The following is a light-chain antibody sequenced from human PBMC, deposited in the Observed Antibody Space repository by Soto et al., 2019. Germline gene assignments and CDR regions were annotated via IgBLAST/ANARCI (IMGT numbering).Light chain of an antibody. CDR2: EVS. V-gene: IGLV2-23*02. CDR1: SSDVGIYNL. J-gene: IGLJ1*01. CDR3: CSYAGSSTPLI. Sequence: QSALTQPASVSGSPGQSITISCTGTSSDVGIYNLVSWYQQHPGKAPKLMIYEVSKRPSGVSNRFSGSKSGNTAYLTISGLQAEDEAESYCCSYAGSSTPLIFGTGTKLTVL.